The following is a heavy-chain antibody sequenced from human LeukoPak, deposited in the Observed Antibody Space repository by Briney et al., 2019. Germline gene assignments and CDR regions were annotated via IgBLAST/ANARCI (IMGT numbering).Heavy chain of an antibody. V-gene: IGHV4-59*01. CDR1: GGSISSYF. J-gene: IGHJ6*03. CDR2: IYYTGST. Sequence: SETLSLTCTVSGGSISSYFWGWIRQPPGKALEWIGYIYYTGSTNYNPSLKSRVTISVDTSKNQFSLKLSSGTAADTALYYCARAPHFYYYMDVWGKGTTVTVSS. CDR3: ARAPHFYYYMDV.